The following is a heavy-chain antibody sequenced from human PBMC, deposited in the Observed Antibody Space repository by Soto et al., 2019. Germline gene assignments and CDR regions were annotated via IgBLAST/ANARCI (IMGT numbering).Heavy chain of an antibody. CDR1: GYTFTRYG. CDR3: ARESRNIAAADPDY. Sequence: ASVKVSCKASGYTFTRYGIHWLRQAPGQRPEWMGWINADNDNTKYSDTFQGRVTVTRDTSTTTAYMELSSLRSEDTAVYYCARESRNIAAADPDYWGQGTLVTVSS. CDR2: INADNDNT. D-gene: IGHD6-13*01. V-gene: IGHV1-3*01. J-gene: IGHJ4*02.